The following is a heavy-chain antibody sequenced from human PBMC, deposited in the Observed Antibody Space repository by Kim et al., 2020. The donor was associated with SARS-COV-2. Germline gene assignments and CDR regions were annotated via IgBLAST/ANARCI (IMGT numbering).Heavy chain of an antibody. CDR2: INPSGGST. D-gene: IGHD3-3*01. Sequence: ASVKVSCKASGYTFTSYYMHWVRQAPGQGLEWMGIINPSGGSTSYAQKFQGRVTMTRDTSTSTVYMELSSLRSEDTAVYYCARDWTPYYDFWSGYPDYWGQGTLVTVSS. CDR3: ARDWTPYYDFWSGYPDY. CDR1: GYTFTSYY. V-gene: IGHV1-46*01. J-gene: IGHJ4*02.